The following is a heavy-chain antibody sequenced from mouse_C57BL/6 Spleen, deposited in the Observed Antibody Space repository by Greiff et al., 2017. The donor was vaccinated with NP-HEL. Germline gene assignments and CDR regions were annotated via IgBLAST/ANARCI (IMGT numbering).Heavy chain of an antibody. D-gene: IGHD1-1*01. V-gene: IGHV14-1*01. Sequence: VQLKQSGAELVRPGASVKLSCTASGFNIKDYYMHWVKQRPEQGLEWIGRIDPEDGDTEYAPKFQGKATMTADTSSNTAYLQLSSLTSEDTAVYYCTTYYYGSSYPYFDYWGQGTTLTVSS. J-gene: IGHJ2*01. CDR1: GFNIKDYY. CDR3: TTYYYGSSYPYFDY. CDR2: IDPEDGDT.